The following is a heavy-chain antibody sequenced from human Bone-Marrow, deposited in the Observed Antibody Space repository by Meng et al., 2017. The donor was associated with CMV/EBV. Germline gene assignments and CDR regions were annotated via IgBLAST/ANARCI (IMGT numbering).Heavy chain of an antibody. CDR2: IYPGDSDN. J-gene: IGHJ6*02. D-gene: IGHD4-11*01. CDR1: GYIFTNYW. Sequence: KVSCKGSGYIFTNYWIAWVRQMPGKGLEWMGIIYPGDSDNRYSPAFQGQVTISVDKSINTAFLQWSSLKASDSAMYYCARHAIYSDYYYGMDVWGQGTTVTVSS. V-gene: IGHV5-51*01. CDR3: ARHAIYSDYYYGMDV.